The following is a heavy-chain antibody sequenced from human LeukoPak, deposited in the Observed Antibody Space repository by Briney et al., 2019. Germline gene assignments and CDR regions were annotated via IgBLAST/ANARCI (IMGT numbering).Heavy chain of an antibody. D-gene: IGHD4-23*01. V-gene: IGHV4-59*01. J-gene: IGHJ4*02. Sequence: SETLSLTCIVSGDSISSYYWSWIRQPPGKGLEWIGYIYYSGSTTYNPSLKSRVTISVDTSKNQFSLKLTSVTAADTAVYFCARGSNSPDYWGQGALVTVSS. CDR2: IYYSGST. CDR3: ARGSNSPDY. CDR1: GDSISSYY.